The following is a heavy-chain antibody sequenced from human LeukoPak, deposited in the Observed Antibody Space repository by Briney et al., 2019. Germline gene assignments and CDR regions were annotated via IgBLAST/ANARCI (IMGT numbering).Heavy chain of an antibody. V-gene: IGHV3-30*02. Sequence: GGSLRLSCAAPGFTFSSYGMHWVRQAPGKGLEWVAFIRYDGSNKYYADSVKGRFTISRDNSKNTLYLQMNSLRAEDTAVYYCAKDLKAAAGIFDYWGQGTLVTVSS. J-gene: IGHJ4*02. CDR1: GFTFSSYG. CDR3: AKDLKAAAGIFDY. D-gene: IGHD6-13*01. CDR2: IRYDGSNK.